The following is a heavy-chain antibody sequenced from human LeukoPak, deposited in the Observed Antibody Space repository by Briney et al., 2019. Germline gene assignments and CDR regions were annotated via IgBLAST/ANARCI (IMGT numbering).Heavy chain of an antibody. V-gene: IGHV3-48*01. CDR1: GFTFSSYS. CDR2: ISSSSRTI. Sequence: GSLRLSCAASGFTFSSYSMNWVRQAPGKGLEWVSYISSSSRTIYYADSVKGRFTISRDNAKNSLYLQMNSLRAEDTAVYYCARDHYGDYGVDYWGQGTLVTVSS. D-gene: IGHD4-17*01. CDR3: ARDHYGDYGVDY. J-gene: IGHJ4*02.